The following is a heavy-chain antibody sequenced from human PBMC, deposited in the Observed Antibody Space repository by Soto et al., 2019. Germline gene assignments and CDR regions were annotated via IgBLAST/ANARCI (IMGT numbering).Heavy chain of an antibody. J-gene: IGHJ4*02. V-gene: IGHV3-30*18. D-gene: IGHD2-15*01. CDR3: AKDDLGYCNGGACSQIDS. CDR2: ISHDGTNK. Sequence: GGSLRLSCAASGFSFNYFGMHWVRQAPGRGLEWVTRISHDGTNKYYADSVKGRFTVSRDNSKNTLYLQMNTLRAEDTALYYCAKDDLGYCNGGACSQIDSWGQGXQVTVSS. CDR1: GFSFNYFG.